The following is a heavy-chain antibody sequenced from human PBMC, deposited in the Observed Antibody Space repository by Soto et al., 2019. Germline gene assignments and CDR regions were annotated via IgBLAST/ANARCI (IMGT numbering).Heavy chain of an antibody. CDR1: GYTFTSYG. CDR2: ISAYNGNT. CDR3: VRGDYSRGWHALHY. J-gene: IGHJ4*02. D-gene: IGHD6-19*01. Sequence: ASVKVSCKASGYTFTSYGISWVRQAPGQGLEWMGWISAYNGNTNYAQKLQGRVTMTTDTSTSTAYMELRSLRSDDTAVYYCVRGDYSRGWHALHYWGQGTLVSGSS. V-gene: IGHV1-18*01.